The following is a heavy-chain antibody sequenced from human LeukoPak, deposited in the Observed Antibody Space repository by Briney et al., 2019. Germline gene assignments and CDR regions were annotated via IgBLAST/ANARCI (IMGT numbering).Heavy chain of an antibody. CDR1: GYTLTDYH. CDR3: ARPRSGSQTGFDP. Sequence: RASVRVSCKASGYTLTDYHMHWVRQPPGQGVEWMGWINPNNGGTNYAQKFQDRVTMTRDTSTSTAYMELSRLTSDDTTVYYCARPRSGSQTGFDPWGQGTLVTVSS. D-gene: IGHD1-26*01. J-gene: IGHJ5*02. V-gene: IGHV1-2*02. CDR2: INPNNGGT.